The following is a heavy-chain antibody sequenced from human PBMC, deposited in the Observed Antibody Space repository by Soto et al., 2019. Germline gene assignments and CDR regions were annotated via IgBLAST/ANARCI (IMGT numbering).Heavy chain of an antibody. V-gene: IGHV1-69*13. CDR3: ASASSTSWLYYFDY. CDR2: IMPLFGKP. Sequence: GASVKVSCKASGVSFSGYAFSWVRQAPGQGLEWMGGIMPLFGKPDYAQKFQGRVTITADESTSTTYMELSSLRSEDTALYFCASASSTSWLYYFDYWGQGTRVTGSS. J-gene: IGHJ4*02. CDR1: GVSFSGYA. D-gene: IGHD2-2*01.